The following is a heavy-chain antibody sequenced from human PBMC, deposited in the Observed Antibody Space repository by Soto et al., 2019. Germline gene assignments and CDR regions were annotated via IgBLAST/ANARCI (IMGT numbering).Heavy chain of an antibody. CDR1: GYTFTSYG. Sequence: QVQLVQSGAEVKKPGASVKVSCKASGYTFTSYGISWVRQAPGQGLEWMGWISAYNGNTNYAQKRQGRGTMTQDTSTSTAYMEPGRQRSDGTGVDFFVISGYSSSWYGCFDLWGQGNIVTVPS. CDR2: ISAYNGNT. J-gene: IGHJ3*01. V-gene: IGHV1-18*01. CDR3: VISGYSSSWYGCFDL. D-gene: IGHD6-13*01.